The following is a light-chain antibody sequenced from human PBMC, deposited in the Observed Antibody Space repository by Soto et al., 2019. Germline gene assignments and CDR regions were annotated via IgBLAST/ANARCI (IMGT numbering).Light chain of an antibody. CDR1: SSDVDSYNR. CDR3: SSYTSSSFWV. Sequence: QSALTQPPSVSGSPGQSVTISCTGTSSDVDSYNRVSWYQQPPGTAPKLIIYEVSNRPSGVPDRFSGSKSGNTASLTISGLQAEDEADYYFSSYTSSSFWVFGGGTQLTVL. J-gene: IGLJ3*02. V-gene: IGLV2-18*02. CDR2: EVS.